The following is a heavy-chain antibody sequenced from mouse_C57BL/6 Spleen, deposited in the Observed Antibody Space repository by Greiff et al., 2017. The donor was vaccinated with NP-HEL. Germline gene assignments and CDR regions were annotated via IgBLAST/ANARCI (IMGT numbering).Heavy chain of an antibody. Sequence: QVQLKQSGAELVKPGASVKISCKASGYAFSSYWMNWVKQRPGKGLEWIGQIYPGDGDTNYNGKFKGKATLTADKSSSTAYMQLSSLTSEDSAVYFCARSGYYGSRGGAMDYWGQGTSVTVSS. CDR1: GYAFSSYW. CDR2: IYPGDGDT. D-gene: IGHD1-1*01. J-gene: IGHJ4*01. V-gene: IGHV1-80*01. CDR3: ARSGYYGSRGGAMDY.